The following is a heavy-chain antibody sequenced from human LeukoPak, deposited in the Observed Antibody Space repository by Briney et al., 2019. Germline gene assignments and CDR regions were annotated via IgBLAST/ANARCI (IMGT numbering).Heavy chain of an antibody. CDR1: GGSISSGGYY. V-gene: IGHV4-31*03. Sequence: SETLSLTCTVSGGSISSGGYYWSWIRQHPGKGLEWIGYIYYSGSTYYNPSLKSRVTISVDTSKDQFSLQLSSVTAADTAVYYCARSLLANYFDYWGQGTLVTVSS. CDR2: IYYSGST. D-gene: IGHD3-10*01. J-gene: IGHJ4*02. CDR3: ARSLLANYFDY.